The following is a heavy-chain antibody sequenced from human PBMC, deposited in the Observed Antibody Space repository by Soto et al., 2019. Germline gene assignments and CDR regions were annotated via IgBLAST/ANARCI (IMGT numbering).Heavy chain of an antibody. D-gene: IGHD6-6*01. J-gene: IGHJ4*02. Sequence: GGSLRLSCAASGFTFSSYAMSWVRQAPGKGLEWVSAISGSGGSTYYADSVKGRFTISRDNSKNTLYLQMNSLRAEDTAVYYCAKGYKYSSSSPAGCFDYWGQGTLVTVSS. CDR2: ISGSGGST. V-gene: IGHV3-23*01. CDR1: GFTFSSYA. CDR3: AKGYKYSSSSPAGCFDY.